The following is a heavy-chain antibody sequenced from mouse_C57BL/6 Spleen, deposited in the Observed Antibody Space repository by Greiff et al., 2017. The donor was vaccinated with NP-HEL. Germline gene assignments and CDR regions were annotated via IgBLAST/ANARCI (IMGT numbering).Heavy chain of an antibody. V-gene: IGHV3-1*01. Sequence: EVQLQESGPGMVKPSQSLSLTCTVTGYSITSGYDWHWIRHFPGNKLEWMGYISYSGSTNYNPSLKSRISITHDTSTNHFFLKLNSVTTEDTATYYSAREEGFTPFDVWGTGTTVTVSS. CDR1: GYSITSGYD. CDR2: ISYSGST. J-gene: IGHJ1*03. CDR3: AREEGFTPFDV.